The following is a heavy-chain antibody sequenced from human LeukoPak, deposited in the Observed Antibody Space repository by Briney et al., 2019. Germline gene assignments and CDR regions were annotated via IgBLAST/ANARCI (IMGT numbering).Heavy chain of an antibody. Sequence: ASVKVSCKASGYTFTSYDISWVRQAPGQGLEWRGWISAYNGNTNYAQKLQGRVTMTTDTSTSTAYMELRSLRSDDTAVYYCARDLLGSTYYYDSSGYCVYWGQGTLVTVSS. CDR3: ARDLLGSTYYYDSSGYCVY. D-gene: IGHD3-22*01. CDR2: ISAYNGNT. CDR1: GYTFTSYD. J-gene: IGHJ4*02. V-gene: IGHV1-18*01.